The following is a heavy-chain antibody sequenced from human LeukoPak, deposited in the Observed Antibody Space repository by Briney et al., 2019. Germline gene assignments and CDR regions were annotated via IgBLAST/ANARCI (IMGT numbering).Heavy chain of an antibody. V-gene: IGHV3-11*06. CDR3: ASALTGTYYFDS. D-gene: IGHD2-8*02. J-gene: IGHJ4*02. CDR1: GFTFSDYY. CDR2: ISGSSSRT. Sequence: GGSLRLSCAASGFTFSDYYMSWIRQAPGKGLEWISYISGSSSRTSYADSVKGRFTISRDNAKNSLYLQMNSLRAEDTAVYYCASALTGTYYFDSWGQGTLVTVSS.